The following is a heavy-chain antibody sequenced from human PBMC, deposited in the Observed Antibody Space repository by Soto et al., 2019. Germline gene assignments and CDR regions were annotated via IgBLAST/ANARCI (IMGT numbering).Heavy chain of an antibody. CDR2: ISAYNGNT. J-gene: IGHJ3*02. CDR1: GYTFNSYG. D-gene: IGHD6-13*01. Sequence: GSMEGSCKASGYTFNSYGISWVRQAPGQGLEWMGGISAYNGNTNYAQKLQGRVTTTTDTSTSTAYMELRSLRSDDTAVYYCARGHSSSWYSAFDIWGQGTMVTVSS. V-gene: IGHV1-18*01. CDR3: ARGHSSSWYSAFDI.